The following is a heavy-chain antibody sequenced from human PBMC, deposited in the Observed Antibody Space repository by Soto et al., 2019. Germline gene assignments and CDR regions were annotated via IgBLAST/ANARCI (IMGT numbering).Heavy chain of an antibody. J-gene: IGHJ1*01. V-gene: IGHV3-23*01. Sequence: EVQLLESGGGLVQPGGSLRLSCVASGFTFSDYVMTWVRQAPGKGLEWVSVISATGATTYYADSVRGRFTISRDNSKNTLNLQMNDLRVEDTAVIYYAKGRKSTEKDIAVMLAAASSIQHWGQGTLVTVSS. CDR1: GFTFSDYV. CDR3: AKGRKSTEKDIAVMLAAASSIQH. D-gene: IGHD2-15*01. CDR2: ISATGATT.